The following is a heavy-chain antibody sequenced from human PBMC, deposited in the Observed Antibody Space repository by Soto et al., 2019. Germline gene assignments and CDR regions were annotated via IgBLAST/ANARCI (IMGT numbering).Heavy chain of an antibody. CDR2: MNPNRGGT. Sequence: QMQLVQSGAEVKKPGASVKVSCKASGYIFTNYDINWVRQAPGQGLEWMGWMNPNRGGTDYAQKLQGRVTRPRDPAISTAYMELGSLRSEDTAVYYWTWAYQLLVHNRVDPGGQGTLVTVSS. D-gene: IGHD2-2*01. CDR1: GYIFTNYD. J-gene: IGHJ5*02. CDR3: TWAYQLLVHNRVDP. V-gene: IGHV1-8*01.